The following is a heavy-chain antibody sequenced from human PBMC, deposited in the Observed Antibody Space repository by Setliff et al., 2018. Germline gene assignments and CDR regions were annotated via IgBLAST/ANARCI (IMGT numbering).Heavy chain of an antibody. CDR2: NSA. J-gene: IGHJ4*02. Sequence: ASVKVSCKASGYTFTAYYIHWVRQAPGQGLEWMGWNSAYAQKFQGRVTMTTDTPTSTAYMELRSLRSDDTAVYYCARGPPDFVVVPAAAKFDFWGQGTLVTVS. V-gene: IGHV1-18*04. D-gene: IGHD2-2*01. CDR1: GYTFTAYY. CDR3: ARGPPDFVVVPAAAKFDF.